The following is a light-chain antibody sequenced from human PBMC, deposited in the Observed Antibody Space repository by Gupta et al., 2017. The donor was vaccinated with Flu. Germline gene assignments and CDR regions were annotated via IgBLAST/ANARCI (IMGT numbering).Light chain of an antibody. CDR2: KAS. J-gene: IGKJ2*01. CDR3: QQYKTYDT. CDR1: QSIDSF. Sequence: EIQMTQSPSTPSASVGDRVTITCRASQSIDSFLAWYQQRPGKTPDLLIYKASSLESAVPSRFSGSGSVTEFTLTMGSLQPDDFATYYCQQYKTYDTFGQGTKLEIK. V-gene: IGKV1-5*03.